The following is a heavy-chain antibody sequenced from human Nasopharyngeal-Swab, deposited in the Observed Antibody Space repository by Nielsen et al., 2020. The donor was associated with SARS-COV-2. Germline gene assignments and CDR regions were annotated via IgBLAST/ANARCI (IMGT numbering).Heavy chain of an antibody. J-gene: IGHJ6*02. V-gene: IGHV2-70*01. D-gene: IGHD6-19*01. Sequence: PGKALEWLALIDWDDDKYYSTSLKTRLTISKDTSKNQVVLTMTNMDPVDTATYYCARMVVAGNRRGRGYYYYGMDVWGQGTTVTVSS. CDR3: ARMVVAGNRRGRGYYYYGMDV. CDR2: IDWDDDK.